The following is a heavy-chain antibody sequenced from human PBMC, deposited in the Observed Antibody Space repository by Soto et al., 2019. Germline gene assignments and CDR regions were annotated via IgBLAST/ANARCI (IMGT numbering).Heavy chain of an antibody. CDR2: IYYSGST. CDR3: ARSVFP. J-gene: IGHJ5*02. CDR1: GGSISSGGYY. Sequence: SETLSLTCTVSGGSISSGGYYWNWIRQHPGKGLEWIGYIYYSGSTYYNQSLKSRVTISVDTSKNQFSLRLSSVTAADTAVYYCARSVFPWGQGTLVTVSS. V-gene: IGHV4-31*03.